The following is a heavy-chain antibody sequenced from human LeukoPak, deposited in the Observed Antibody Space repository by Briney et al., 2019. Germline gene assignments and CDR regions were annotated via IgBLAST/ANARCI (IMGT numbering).Heavy chain of an antibody. J-gene: IGHJ4*02. CDR3: ARDRRSSAGSDF. V-gene: IGHV3-7*01. CDR1: GFTFSNYC. D-gene: IGHD6-13*01. Sequence: GGSLRLSCAASGFTFSNYCMSWVRQAPGEGLEWVANINQGGSGKYYLDSVKGRFSISRDDAKNSLFLQMDSLRADDTAVYYCARDRRSSAGSDFWGQGTRVTVSS. CDR2: INQGGSGK.